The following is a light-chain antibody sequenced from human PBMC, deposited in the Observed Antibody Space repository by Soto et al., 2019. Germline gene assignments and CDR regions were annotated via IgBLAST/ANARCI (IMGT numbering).Light chain of an antibody. J-gene: IGLJ1*01. CDR2: EVS. CDR1: SSDVGGYNY. V-gene: IGLV2-14*01. Sequence: QSVLTQPASVSGSPGQSITISCTGTSSDVGGYNYVSWYQQHPGKAPKLMIYEVSNRPSGVSNLLSGSKSGNTASLTISGLQAENEGDYYCSSYTRSSTYVFGTGTKLTVL. CDR3: SSYTRSSTYV.